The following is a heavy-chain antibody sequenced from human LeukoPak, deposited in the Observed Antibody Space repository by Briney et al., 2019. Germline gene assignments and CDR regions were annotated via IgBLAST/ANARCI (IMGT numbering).Heavy chain of an antibody. D-gene: IGHD3-16*01. CDR3: VRDWGGYGLDV. CDR1: GLAFWDYS. J-gene: IGHJ6*02. CDR2: IDSRSSDI. V-gene: IGHV3-21*01. Sequence: PGGSLTLSCAASGLAFWDYSMNWVRQAPGKGLEWVSTIDSRSSDIHYADSVRGRLTISRDNAKNSLYLQMNSLRAEDTAVYYCVRDWGGYGLDVWGQGTTVTVS.